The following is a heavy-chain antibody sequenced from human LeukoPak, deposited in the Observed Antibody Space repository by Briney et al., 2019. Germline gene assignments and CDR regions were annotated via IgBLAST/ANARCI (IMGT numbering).Heavy chain of an antibody. CDR3: VRDRGIVGQFDP. CDR1: GFTFSSYG. J-gene: IGHJ5*02. D-gene: IGHD2-15*01. CDR2: IKEDGGER. V-gene: IGHV3-7*01. Sequence: GGSLRLSCAASGFTFSSYGMYWVRQAPGKGLEWVANIKEDGGERNYVDSVRGRFIISRDNAKNSLHLQMNSLRADDTGVYHCVRDRGIVGQFDPWGRGTLVTVSS.